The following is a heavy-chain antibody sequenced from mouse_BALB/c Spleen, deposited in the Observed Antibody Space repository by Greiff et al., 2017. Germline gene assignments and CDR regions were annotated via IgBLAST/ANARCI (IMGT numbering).Heavy chain of an antibody. CDR1: GYSFTGYF. CDR2: INPYNGDT. J-gene: IGHJ4*01. D-gene: IGHD1-2*01. V-gene: IGHV1-20*02. Sequence: DVQLQESGPELVKPGASVKISCKASGYSFTGYFMNWVMQSHGKSLEWIGRINPYNGDTFYNQKFKGKATLTVDKSSSTAHMELRSLASEDSAVYYCARSILRLLYAMDYWGQGTSVTVSS. CDR3: ARSILRLLYAMDY.